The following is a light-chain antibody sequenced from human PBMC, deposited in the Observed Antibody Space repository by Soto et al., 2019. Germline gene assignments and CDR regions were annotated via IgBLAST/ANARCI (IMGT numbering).Light chain of an antibody. CDR2: KDS. CDR3: YSAADNNVV. Sequence: SYELTQPSSVSVSPGQTARITCSGDVLAKKYARWFQQKPGQAPVLVIYKDSERPSGIPERFSGSSSGTTVTLTISGAQVEDEADYYCYSAADNNVVFGGRTKLTVL. CDR1: VLAKKY. J-gene: IGLJ2*01. V-gene: IGLV3-27*01.